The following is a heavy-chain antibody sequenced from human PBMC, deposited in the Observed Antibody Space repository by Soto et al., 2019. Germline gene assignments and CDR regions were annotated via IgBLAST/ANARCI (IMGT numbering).Heavy chain of an antibody. CDR2: IIPLFGTP. V-gene: IGHV1-69*01. J-gene: IGHJ4*02. CDR1: GGIFSTYA. D-gene: IGHD3-10*01. Sequence: QVQLVQSGAEVKKPGSSVKVSCKASGGIFSTYAISWLRQAPGQGLEWMGGIIPLFGTPNYAQRFQGRVTITADEYTSTAYMKLSRLRSEDTAVYYCARDRDDYGSGNYYNRIDFWGQGTLVTVSS. CDR3: ARDRDDYGSGNYYNRIDF.